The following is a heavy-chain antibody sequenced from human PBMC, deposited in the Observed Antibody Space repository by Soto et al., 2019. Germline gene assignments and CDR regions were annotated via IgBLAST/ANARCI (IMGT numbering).Heavy chain of an antibody. D-gene: IGHD3-10*01. CDR1: SGSMYGFY. J-gene: IGHJ4*02. CDR3: ARANRPFRGDGDFDS. Sequence: QVQLQESGPGLVKPSETLSLNCTVSSGSMYGFYWSWFRQSAGKGLEWIGRIYTSGATSYHPSLKSRVSMSVSDSKTQFYLRLTSVTAADTAVYYCARANRPFRGDGDFDSWGQGTLVTVSS. CDR2: IYTSGAT. V-gene: IGHV4-4*07.